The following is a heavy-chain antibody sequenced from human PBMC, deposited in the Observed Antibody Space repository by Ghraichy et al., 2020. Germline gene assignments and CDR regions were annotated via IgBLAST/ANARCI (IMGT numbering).Heavy chain of an antibody. CDR2: INSDERTT. CDR1: GFTFGSSW. CDR3: VRSNGYLDY. J-gene: IGHJ4*02. Sequence: GESLNISCAASGFTFGSSWMHWVRQAPGKGLVWVSHINSDERTTNYADSVKGRFTISRDNAKNTLYLQMNSLRAEDTALYYCVRSNGYLDYWGQGTLVTVSS. V-gene: IGHV3-74*01. D-gene: IGHD3-22*01.